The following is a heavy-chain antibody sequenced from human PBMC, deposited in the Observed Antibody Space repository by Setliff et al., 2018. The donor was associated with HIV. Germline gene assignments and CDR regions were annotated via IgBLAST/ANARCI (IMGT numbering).Heavy chain of an antibody. CDR3: ARPNYYDSSGSFDY. Sequence: GSLRLSCAASGFTFSNYEMNWVRQAPGEGLEWVSYISSSGTTIYYADSVKGRFTISRDNAKNSLYLQMNSLRAEDTAVYYCARPNYYDSSGSFDYWGQGTLVTVSS. V-gene: IGHV3-48*03. CDR1: GFTFSNYE. D-gene: IGHD3-22*01. CDR2: ISSSGTTI. J-gene: IGHJ4*02.